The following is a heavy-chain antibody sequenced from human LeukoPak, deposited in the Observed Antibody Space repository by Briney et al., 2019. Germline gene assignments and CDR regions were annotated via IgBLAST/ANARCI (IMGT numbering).Heavy chain of an antibody. CDR1: GFTFSSYA. Sequence: GGSLRLSCAASGFTFSSYAMYWVRQAPGKGLEWVAVISYDGSNKYYADSVKGRFTISRDNSKNTLYLQMNSLRAEDTAVYYCAREWGDGYNDFDYWGQGTLVTVSS. J-gene: IGHJ4*02. CDR2: ISYDGSNK. D-gene: IGHD5-24*01. V-gene: IGHV3-30-3*01. CDR3: AREWGDGYNDFDY.